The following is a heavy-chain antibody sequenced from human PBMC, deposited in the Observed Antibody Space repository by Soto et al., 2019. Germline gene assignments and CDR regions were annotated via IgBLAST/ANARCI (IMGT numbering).Heavy chain of an antibody. CDR2: INPSDGST. D-gene: IGHD3-16*01. CDR3: ARREGTSYGLKNWFDP. J-gene: IGHJ5*02. CDR1: GYTFTSYY. Sequence: ASVKVSCKASGYTFTSYYMHWVRQAPGQGLEWMGIINPSDGSTTYALKFQGRVTMTRDTSTSIVYMELRSLGSEDTAVYYCARREGTSYGLKNWFDPWGQGTLVTVSP. V-gene: IGHV1-46*01.